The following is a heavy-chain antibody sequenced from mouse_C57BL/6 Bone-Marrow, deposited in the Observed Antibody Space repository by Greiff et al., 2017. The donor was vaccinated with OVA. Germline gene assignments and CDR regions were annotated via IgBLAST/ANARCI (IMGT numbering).Heavy chain of an antibody. CDR2: INPNNGGT. CDR3: ASEGFYYGGSVGAMDY. D-gene: IGHD1-1*02. Sequence: EVKLVESGPELVKPGASVKMSCKASGYTFTDYNMHWVKQSHGKSLEWIGHINPNNGGTSYNQKFKGKATLTVNKSSSTAYMEIRSLTSEDSAVYYCASEGFYYGGSVGAMDYWGQGTSVTVSS. CDR1: GYTFTDYN. J-gene: IGHJ4*01. V-gene: IGHV1-22*01.